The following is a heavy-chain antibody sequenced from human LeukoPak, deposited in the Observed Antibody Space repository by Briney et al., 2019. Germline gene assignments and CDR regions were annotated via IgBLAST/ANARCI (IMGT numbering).Heavy chain of an antibody. Sequence: GGSLRLSCAASGFTLSSYSMSWVRQAPGKGLEWVSVIYSGGSTYYADSVKGRFTISRDNSKNTLYLQMNSLRAEDTAVYYCARSAGPQYYYDSSGYLDYWGQGTLVTVSS. V-gene: IGHV3-53*01. J-gene: IGHJ4*02. D-gene: IGHD3-22*01. CDR3: ARSAGPQYYYDSSGYLDY. CDR2: IYSGGST. CDR1: GFTLSSYS.